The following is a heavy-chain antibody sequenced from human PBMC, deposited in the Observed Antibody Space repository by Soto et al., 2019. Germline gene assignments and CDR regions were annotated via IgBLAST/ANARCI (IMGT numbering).Heavy chain of an antibody. V-gene: IGHV4-59*01. CDR3: AXTAHSSGWYSGGFDY. CDR2: IYYSGST. D-gene: IGHD6-19*01. CDR1: GGSISSYY. J-gene: IGHJ4*02. Sequence: SETLSLTCTVSGGSISSYYWSWIRQPPGKGLEWIGYIYYSGSTNYNPSLKSRVTISVDTSKNQFSLKLSSVTAADTAVYYCAXTAHSSGWYSGGFDYWGQGTLVTVSS.